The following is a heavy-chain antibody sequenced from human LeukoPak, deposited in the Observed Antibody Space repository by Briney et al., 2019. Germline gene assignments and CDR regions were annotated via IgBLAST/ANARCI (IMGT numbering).Heavy chain of an antibody. Sequence: GGSLRLSCAASGFTVSSNYMSWVRQAPGKGLEWVSVIYSGGSTYYADSVKGRFTISRDNSKNTLYLQMNSLRAEDTAVYYCAAQMVYAMVGVSNDYGGQETLVTVSS. J-gene: IGHJ4*02. CDR1: GFTVSSNY. CDR3: AAQMVYAMVGVSNDY. D-gene: IGHD2-8*01. CDR2: IYSGGST. V-gene: IGHV3-53*01.